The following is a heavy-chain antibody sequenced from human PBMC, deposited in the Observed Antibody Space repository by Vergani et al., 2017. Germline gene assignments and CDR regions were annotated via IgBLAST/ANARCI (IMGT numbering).Heavy chain of an antibody. V-gene: IGHV3-33*01. CDR3: VRERAPCDAFDV. CDR2: IWSNGVNK. J-gene: IGHJ3*01. Sequence: QAQLVESGGGVVQPGSSLRLSCAASGFTFTDYRMHWVRQAPGKGLEWVAVIWSNGVNKYYADSVRGRFTFSRDNSRYTLDLQMDSLRAEDTAVYHCVRERAPCDAFDVWGQGTMVTVSS. CDR1: GFTFTDYR.